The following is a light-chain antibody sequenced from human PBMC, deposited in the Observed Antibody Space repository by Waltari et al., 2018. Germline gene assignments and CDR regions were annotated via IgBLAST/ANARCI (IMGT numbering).Light chain of an antibody. V-gene: IGLV3-21*04. CDR3: QVWDDVTDSGV. CDR1: NIGGKS. CDR2: YDS. J-gene: IGLJ3*02. Sequence: YVLTQPPSVSVDPGKTARLTCGGDNIGGKSGHWYRQKPGPAPVLVMFYDSDRPSEIPERFSGSNSGNTATLTISWVEAGDEADYHCQVWDDVTDSGVFGGGTKLTVL.